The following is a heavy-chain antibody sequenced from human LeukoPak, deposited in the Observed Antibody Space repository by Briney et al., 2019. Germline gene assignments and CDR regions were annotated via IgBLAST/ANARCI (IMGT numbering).Heavy chain of an antibody. CDR1: GFTFRNAW. D-gene: IGHD3-10*01. Sequence: GGSLRLSCAASGFTFRNAWMSWVRQAPGKGLEWVGLIKSKADGGTADYAAPVKGRFTISRDDSQNTLYLQMNSLKTEDTALYYCTTDRGLTMIRGLPFDYRGQGTLVTVSS. J-gene: IGHJ4*02. CDR2: IKSKADGGTA. CDR3: TTDRGLTMIRGLPFDY. V-gene: IGHV3-15*01.